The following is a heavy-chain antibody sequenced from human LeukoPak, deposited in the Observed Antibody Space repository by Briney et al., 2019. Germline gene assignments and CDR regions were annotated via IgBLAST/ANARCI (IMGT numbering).Heavy chain of an antibody. Sequence: PGGSLRLSCAASGFTFSSYAMSWVRQAPGKGLEWVSGISGSGGSTYYADSVKGRFTISRDNAKNSLYLQMNSLRAEDTAVYYCARVAGYYDSSGHTWGQGTLVTVSS. CDR1: GFTFSSYA. J-gene: IGHJ4*02. CDR2: ISGSGGST. D-gene: IGHD3-22*01. CDR3: ARVAGYYDSSGHT. V-gene: IGHV3-23*01.